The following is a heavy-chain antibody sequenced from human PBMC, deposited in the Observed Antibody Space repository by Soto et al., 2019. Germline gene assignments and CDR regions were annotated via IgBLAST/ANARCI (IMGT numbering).Heavy chain of an antibody. D-gene: IGHD3-10*01. CDR1: GYTFITYA. Sequence: QVQLVQSGAEVKKTGASVKVSCKAYGYTFITYAIHWVRQAPGQRLEWMGRINGGNGNTKYSQKFQGRVTITRDTSASTAYMELSSLRSEDTAVYYCARDNGSGSYYPFDYWGQGTLVTVSS. CDR2: INGGNGNT. V-gene: IGHV1-3*01. J-gene: IGHJ4*02. CDR3: ARDNGSGSYYPFDY.